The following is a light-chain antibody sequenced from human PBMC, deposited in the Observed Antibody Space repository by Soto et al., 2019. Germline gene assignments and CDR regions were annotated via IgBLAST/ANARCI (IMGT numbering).Light chain of an antibody. CDR1: QTVSRN. J-gene: IGKJ5*01. CDR3: QQYGSSPPIT. CDR2: GAS. V-gene: IGKV3-20*01. Sequence: TQSPATLSGSPSERATLSCGASQTVSRNLAWYQQRPGQAPRLLIYGASSRATGIPDRFSGSGSGTDFTLTITRLEPEDFAVYYCQQYGSSPPITFGQGSRLEIK.